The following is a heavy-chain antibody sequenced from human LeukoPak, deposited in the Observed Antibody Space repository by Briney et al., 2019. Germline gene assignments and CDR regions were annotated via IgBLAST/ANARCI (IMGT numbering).Heavy chain of an antibody. CDR3: ATSTYDSVWGFGASLDY. V-gene: IGHV3-23*01. J-gene: IGHJ4*02. CDR1: GFTFSSYA. D-gene: IGHD6-19*01. CDR2: ISGSGGST. Sequence: GGSLRLSCAASGFTFSSYAMSWVRQAPGKGLEWVSAISGSGGSTYYADSVEGRFTISRDNSKNTVYLQMNSLRVEDTAIFYCATSTYDSVWGFGASLDYWGQGTLVTVSA.